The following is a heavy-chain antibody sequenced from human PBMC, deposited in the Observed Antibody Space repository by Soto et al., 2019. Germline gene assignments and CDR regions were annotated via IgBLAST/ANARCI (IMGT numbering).Heavy chain of an antibody. D-gene: IGHD2-21*01. CDR1: SGYFSTNY. V-gene: IGHV4-59*08. CDR3: AILGAYYQSLDP. Sequence: SETLSLTCTVSSGYFSTNYWSWIRQPPGKGLEWVGYIYYGGSTSYNPSLTSRVTISLETSQRQFSLRLNSVTAADTAVYYRAILGAYYQSLDPWG. J-gene: IGHJ5*02. CDR2: IYYGGST.